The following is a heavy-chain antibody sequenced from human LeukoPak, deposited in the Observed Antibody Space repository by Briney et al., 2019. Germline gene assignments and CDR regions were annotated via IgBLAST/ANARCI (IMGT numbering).Heavy chain of an antibody. CDR1: GFTFSSYA. J-gene: IGHJ6*02. Sequence: AGGSLRLSCAASGFTFSSYAMSWVRQAPGKGLEWVSAISGSGGSTYYADSVKGRFTISRDNSKNTLYLQMNSLRAEDTAVYYCAKDVLGYGDYTVGMDVWGQGTTVTVSS. CDR3: AKDVLGYGDYTVGMDV. V-gene: IGHV3-23*01. CDR2: ISGSGGST. D-gene: IGHD4-17*01.